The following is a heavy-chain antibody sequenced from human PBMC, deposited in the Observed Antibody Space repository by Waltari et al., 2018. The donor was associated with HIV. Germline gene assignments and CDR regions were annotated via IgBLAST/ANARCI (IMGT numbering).Heavy chain of an antibody. CDR1: GGSINSANYY. CDR3: ARDRPVTGYLDP. Sequence: QVQLQESGPGLVKPSQTLSLTCNVSGGSINSANYYWSWIRQTPGKGLEWIGYIFFSGITEYNTAFKSRAVRSSDTSKNQFYLTLTSVTAADTAIYFCARDRPVTGYLDPWGRGIMVTVSS. CDR2: IFFSGIT. J-gene: IGHJ5*02. D-gene: IGHD3-9*01. V-gene: IGHV4-30-4*01.